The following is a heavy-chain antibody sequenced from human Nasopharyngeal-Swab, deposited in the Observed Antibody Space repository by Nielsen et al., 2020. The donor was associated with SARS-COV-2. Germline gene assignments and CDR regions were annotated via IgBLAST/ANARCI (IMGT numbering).Heavy chain of an antibody. CDR2: INSDGSST. CDR1: GYTFSSYW. V-gene: IGHV3-74*01. Sequence: GGSLRLSCAAPGYTFSSYWMHWVRQAPGKGLVWVSRINSDGSSTSYADSVKGRFTISRDNAKNTLYLQMNSLRAEDTAVYYCARDLYYDYVWGSYRYENYYYGMDVWGQGTTVTVSS. J-gene: IGHJ6*02. CDR3: ARDLYYDYVWGSYRYENYYYGMDV. D-gene: IGHD3-16*02.